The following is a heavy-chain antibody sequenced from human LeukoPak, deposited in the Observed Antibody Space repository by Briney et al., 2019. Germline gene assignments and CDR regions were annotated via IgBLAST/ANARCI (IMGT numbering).Heavy chain of an antibody. V-gene: IGHV4-59*01. CDR3: ARVEMALFEY. J-gene: IGHJ4*02. D-gene: IGHD5-24*01. CDR1: GGSISSYY. CDR2: IYYSGST. Sequence: SETLSLTCTVSGGSISSYYWSWIRRPPGKGLEWIGYIYYSGSTNYNPSLKSRVTISVDTSKNQFSLKLSSVTAADTAVYYCARVEMALFEYWGQGTLVTVSS.